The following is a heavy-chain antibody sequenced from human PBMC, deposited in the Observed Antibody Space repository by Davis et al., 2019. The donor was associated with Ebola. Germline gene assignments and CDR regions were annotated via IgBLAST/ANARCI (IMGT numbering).Heavy chain of an antibody. V-gene: IGHV3-21*01. CDR2: ISSSSSYI. J-gene: IGHJ2*01. CDR3: ARDAAMVKHWYFDL. CDR1: GFTFSSYS. D-gene: IGHD5-18*01. Sequence: GESLKISCAASGFTFSSYSMNWVRQAPGKGLEWVSSISSSSSYIYYADSVKGRFTISRDNAKNSLYLQMNSLRAEDTAVYYCARDAAMVKHWYFDLWGRGTLVTVSS.